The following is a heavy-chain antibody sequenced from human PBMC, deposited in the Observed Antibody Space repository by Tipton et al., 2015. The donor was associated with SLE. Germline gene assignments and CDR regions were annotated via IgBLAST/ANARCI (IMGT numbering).Heavy chain of an antibody. CDR1: GYTFTNYY. CDR3: ARGIGVAGTLRFDP. D-gene: IGHD6-13*01. CDR2: INPSTGST. V-gene: IGHV1-46*01. Sequence: QVQLVQSGAEVKKPGASVKVSCKASGYTFTNYYMHWVRQAPGQGLEWMGRINPSTGSTNYAQKLQGRVTMTRDTSTSTVYMELSSLRSEDTAVYFCARGIGVAGTLRFDPWGQGTLVTVSS. J-gene: IGHJ5*02.